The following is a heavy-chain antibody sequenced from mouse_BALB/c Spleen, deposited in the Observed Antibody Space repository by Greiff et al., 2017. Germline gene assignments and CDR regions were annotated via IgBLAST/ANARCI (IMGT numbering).Heavy chain of an antibody. V-gene: IGHV2-9*02. CDR1: GFSLTSYG. Sequence: VKLMESGPGLVAPSQSLSITCTVSGFSLTSYGVHWVRQPPGKGLEWLGVIWAGGSTNYNSALMSRLSISKDNSKSQVFLKMNSLQTDDTAMYYCARAPLGNYDRYYAMDYWGQGTSVTVSS. D-gene: IGHD2-1*01. CDR2: IWAGGST. CDR3: ARAPLGNYDRYYAMDY. J-gene: IGHJ4*01.